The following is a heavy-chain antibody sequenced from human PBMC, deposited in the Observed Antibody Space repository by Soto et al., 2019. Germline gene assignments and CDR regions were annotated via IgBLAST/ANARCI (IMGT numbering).Heavy chain of an antibody. V-gene: IGHV1-3*01. Sequence: ASVKVSCKASGYTFTSYAMHWVRQAPGQRLEWMGWINAGNGNTKYSQKFQGRVTITRDTSASTAYMELSSLRSEDTAVYYCARDRAEYYYGSGSSKILRGNWFDPWGQGTLVTVSS. J-gene: IGHJ5*02. CDR1: GYTFTSYA. D-gene: IGHD3-10*01. CDR3: ARDRAEYYYGSGSSKILRGNWFDP. CDR2: INAGNGNT.